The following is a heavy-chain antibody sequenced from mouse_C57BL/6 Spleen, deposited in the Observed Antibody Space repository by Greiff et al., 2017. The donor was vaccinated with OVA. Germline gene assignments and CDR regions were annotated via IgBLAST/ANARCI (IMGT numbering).Heavy chain of an antibody. Sequence: EVKLQESGPGLVKPSQSLSLTCSVTGYSITSGYYWNWIRQFPGNKLEWMGYISYDGSNNYNPSLKNRISITRDTSKNQFFLKLNSVTTEDTATYYCAREDYGSSVFDYWGQGTTLTVSS. CDR1: GYSITSGYY. CDR3: AREDYGSSVFDY. D-gene: IGHD1-1*01. CDR2: ISYDGSN. J-gene: IGHJ2*01. V-gene: IGHV3-6*01.